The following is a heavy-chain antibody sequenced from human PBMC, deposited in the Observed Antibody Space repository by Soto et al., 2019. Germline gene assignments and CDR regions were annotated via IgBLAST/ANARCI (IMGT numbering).Heavy chain of an antibody. CDR1: GFTFSSYG. CDR3: ARDGAHYDFWSGYYYYYYGMDV. J-gene: IGHJ6*02. D-gene: IGHD3-3*01. CDR2: IWYDGSNK. V-gene: IGHV3-33*01. Sequence: GGSLRLSCAASGFTFSSYGMHWVRQAPGKGLEWVAVIWYDGSNKYYADSVKGRFTISRDNSKNTLYLQMNSLRAEDTAVYYCARDGAHYDFWSGYYYYYYGMDVWGQGTTVTVSS.